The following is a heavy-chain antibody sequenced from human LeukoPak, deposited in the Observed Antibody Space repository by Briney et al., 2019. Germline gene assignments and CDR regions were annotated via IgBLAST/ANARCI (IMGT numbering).Heavy chain of an antibody. CDR2: IKQDGSEK. D-gene: IGHD1-26*01. CDR3: ARVLVGATDSYYYYMDV. Sequence: GGSLRLSCAASGFTFSSYWMSWVRQAPGKGLEWVANIKQDGSEKYYVDSVKGRFTISRDNAKNSLYLQMNSLRAEDTAVYYCARVLVGATDSYYYYMDVWGKGTTVTVSS. V-gene: IGHV3-7*01. J-gene: IGHJ6*03. CDR1: GFTFSSYW.